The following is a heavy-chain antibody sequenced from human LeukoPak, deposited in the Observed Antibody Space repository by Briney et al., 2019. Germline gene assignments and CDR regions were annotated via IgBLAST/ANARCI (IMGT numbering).Heavy chain of an antibody. CDR1: GYTFTSYY. CDR2: INPNGGST. CDR3: AREFWRCTNGVCLNWFDP. J-gene: IGHJ5*02. V-gene: IGHV1-46*01. Sequence: ASVKVSCKASGYTFTSYYIHWVRQAPGQGLEWMGLINPNGGSTNYAQKFQGRVTMTRAMSTSTVYMELSSLRSEDTAVYYCAREFWRCTNGVCLNWFDPWGQGTLVTVSS. D-gene: IGHD2-8*01.